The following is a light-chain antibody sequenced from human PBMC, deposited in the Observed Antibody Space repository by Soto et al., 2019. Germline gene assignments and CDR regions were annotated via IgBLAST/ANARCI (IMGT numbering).Light chain of an antibody. J-gene: IGKJ1*01. CDR3: QQYYSYSGT. V-gene: IGKV1-5*03. CDR1: QTISSW. CDR2: KAS. Sequence: DIQMTQSPSTLSGSVGDRVTITCRASQTISSWLAWYQQKPGKAPKLLIYKASTLKSGVPSRFSGSGSGTDFTLTISCLQSEDFATYYCQQYYSYSGTFGQGTKVDIK.